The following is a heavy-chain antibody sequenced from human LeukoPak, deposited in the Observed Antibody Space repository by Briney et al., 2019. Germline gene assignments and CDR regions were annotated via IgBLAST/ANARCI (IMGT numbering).Heavy chain of an antibody. CDR2: IYYSGST. CDR1: GGSISSSSYY. Sequence: SETLSLTCTVSGGSISSSSYYWGWIRQPPGKGLEWIGSIYYSGSTYYNPSLKSRVTISVDTSKNQFSLKLSSVTAADTAVYYCARGCSSITMVRGVIGYYMDVWGKGTTVTVSS. V-gene: IGHV4-39*07. CDR3: ARGCSSITMVRGVIGYYMDV. D-gene: IGHD3-10*01. J-gene: IGHJ6*03.